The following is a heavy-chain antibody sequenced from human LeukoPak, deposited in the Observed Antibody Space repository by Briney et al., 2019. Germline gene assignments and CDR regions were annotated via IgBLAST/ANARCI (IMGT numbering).Heavy chain of an antibody. CDR1: GFTFSTNA. J-gene: IGHJ4*02. V-gene: IGHV3-23*01. CDR2: ISGSGAST. D-gene: IGHD1-26*01. Sequence: GGSLRLSCLTSGFTFSTNAMSWVRQAPGKGLEWISGISGSGASTYYADSVTGRFTISRDNSRNPLYLQMNSLRGDDTAVYYCAKDVGKWESLHFFDYWGQGTLVTVSS. CDR3: AKDVGKWESLHFFDY.